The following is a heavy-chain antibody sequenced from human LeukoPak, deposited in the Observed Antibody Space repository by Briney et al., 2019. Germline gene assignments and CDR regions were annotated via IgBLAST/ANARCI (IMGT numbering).Heavy chain of an antibody. D-gene: IGHD2-8*02. CDR1: GFTFSDYS. V-gene: IGHV3-11*01. J-gene: IGHJ4*02. CDR2: ISSSGTSI. Sequence: GGSLRLSCAASGFTFSDYSMSWIRQAPGKGLEWVSYISSSGTSIYYADSVKGRFTISRDNSKNTLYLQMNSLRAEDTAVYYCAIETGGYFDYWGQGTLVTVSS. CDR3: AIETGGYFDY.